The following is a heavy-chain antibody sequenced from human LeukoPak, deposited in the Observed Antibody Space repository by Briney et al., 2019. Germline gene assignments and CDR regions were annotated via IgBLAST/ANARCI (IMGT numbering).Heavy chain of an antibody. Sequence: GGSLRLSCAASGFTFTNYAMNWGRQALGKRLEWVSGISGSGGSTYYADSVKGRFTISRDNSKNTLYMQMSSLRAEDTDIYYCAKVRDSTGWGTLFAYWGQGALVTVSS. V-gene: IGHV3-23*01. CDR1: GFTFTNYA. CDR3: AKVRDSTGWGTLFAY. D-gene: IGHD6-19*01. J-gene: IGHJ4*02. CDR2: ISGSGGST.